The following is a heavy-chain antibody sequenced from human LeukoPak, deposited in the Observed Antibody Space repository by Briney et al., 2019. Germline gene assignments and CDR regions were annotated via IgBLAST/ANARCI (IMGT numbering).Heavy chain of an antibody. CDR2: ISAYNGNT. CDR3: ARWGIIVATTDDTNYYYYYGMDV. CDR1: GYTFTSYG. J-gene: IGHJ6*02. V-gene: IGHV1-18*01. Sequence: AASVKVSCKASGYTFTSYGISWVRQAPGQGLEWMGWISAYNGNTNCAQKLQGRVTMTTDTSTSTAYMELRSLRSDDTAVYYCARWGIIVATTDDTNYYYYYGMDVWGQGTTVTVSS. D-gene: IGHD5-12*01.